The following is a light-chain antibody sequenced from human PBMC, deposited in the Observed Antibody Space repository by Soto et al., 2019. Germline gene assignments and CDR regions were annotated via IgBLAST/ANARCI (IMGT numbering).Light chain of an antibody. V-gene: IGKV3-11*01. J-gene: IGKJ5*01. CDR2: YAS. Sequence: EIVLTQSPATLSFSPGERATLSCRASQIVSSYLAAYQQKPGQAPRLLIYYASTRATGSSARFSGSGSSTDFTLTISSLEPEDFSVYYCQQRSKWPPEFTFGQGTRLEIK. CDR3: QQRSKWPPEFT. CDR1: QIVSSY.